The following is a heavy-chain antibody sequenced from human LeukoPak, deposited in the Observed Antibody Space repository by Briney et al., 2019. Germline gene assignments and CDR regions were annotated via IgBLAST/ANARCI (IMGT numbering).Heavy chain of an antibody. CDR1: GGSISSGGYS. CDR2: IYHSGST. D-gene: IGHD3-22*01. Sequence: SQTLSLTCAVSGGSISSGGYSWSWIRQPPGKGLEWIGYIYHSGSTYYNPSLKSRVTISVDRSKDQFSLKLSSVTAADTAVYYCARTPDHYGSSGYLIPHAFDIWGQGTMVTVSS. J-gene: IGHJ3*02. CDR3: ARTPDHYGSSGYLIPHAFDI. V-gene: IGHV4-30-2*01.